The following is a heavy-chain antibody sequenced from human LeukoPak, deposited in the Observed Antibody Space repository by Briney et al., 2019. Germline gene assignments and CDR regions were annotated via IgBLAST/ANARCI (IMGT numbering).Heavy chain of an antibody. Sequence: SETLSLTCAVSGGSISSSNWWSWVRQPPGKGLEWIGEIYHSGSTNYNPSLKSRVTISVDKSKNQFSLKLSSVTAADTAVYYCARARYSSGWYDGDFDYWGQGTLVTVSS. CDR2: IYHSGST. J-gene: IGHJ4*02. D-gene: IGHD6-19*01. CDR1: GGSISSSNW. CDR3: ARARYSSGWYDGDFDY. V-gene: IGHV4-4*02.